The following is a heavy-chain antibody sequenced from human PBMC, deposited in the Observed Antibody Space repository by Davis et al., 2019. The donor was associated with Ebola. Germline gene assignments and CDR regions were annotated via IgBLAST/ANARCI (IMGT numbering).Heavy chain of an antibody. D-gene: IGHD2-2*02. Sequence: GESLKISCKGSGYSFTSYWIGWVRQMPGKGLEWMGIIYPGDSDTRYSPSFQGQVTISADKSISTAYLQWSSLKASDTAMYYCAGVLGYCSSTSCYIEAFDIWGQGTMVTVSS. CDR2: IYPGDSDT. CDR1: GYSFTSYW. J-gene: IGHJ3*02. V-gene: IGHV5-51*01. CDR3: AGVLGYCSSTSCYIEAFDI.